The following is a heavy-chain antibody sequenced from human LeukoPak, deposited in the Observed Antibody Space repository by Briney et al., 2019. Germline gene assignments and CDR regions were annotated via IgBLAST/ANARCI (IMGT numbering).Heavy chain of an antibody. D-gene: IGHD6-19*01. CDR3: ASGPSRVAAPY. CDR1: GYTFTSYG. Sequence: GASVKVSCKASGYTFTSYGISWVRQAPGQGLEWMGWISAYNGNTNYAQKFQGRVTMTRDTSISTAYMELSRLRSDDTAVYYCASGPSRVAAPYWGQGTLVTVSS. J-gene: IGHJ4*02. CDR2: ISAYNGNT. V-gene: IGHV1-18*01.